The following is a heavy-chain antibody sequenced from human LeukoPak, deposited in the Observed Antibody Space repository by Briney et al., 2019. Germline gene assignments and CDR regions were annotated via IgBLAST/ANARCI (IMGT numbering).Heavy chain of an antibody. Sequence: SETLSLTCAVYGGSFSGYYWSWIRQPPGKGLEWIGEINHSGSTNYNPSLKSRVTISVDTSKNQFSLKLSSVTAADTAVYYCVLGGYSYGSPIDYWGQGTLVTVSS. V-gene: IGHV4-34*01. CDR1: GGSFSGYY. D-gene: IGHD5-18*01. J-gene: IGHJ4*02. CDR3: VLGGYSYGSPIDY. CDR2: INHSGST.